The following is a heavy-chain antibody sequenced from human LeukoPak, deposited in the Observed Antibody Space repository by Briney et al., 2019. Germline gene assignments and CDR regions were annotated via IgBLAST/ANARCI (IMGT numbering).Heavy chain of an antibody. J-gene: IGHJ5*02. Sequence: TGGSLRLSCAASGFTVSSNFMNWVRQAPGKGLEWVSLIYSGGSTHYADSVKGRFTISRDNAKNSLFLQMTSLRPEDTAMYFCASNYCSRTNCYYNWFDPWGQGTLVTVSS. V-gene: IGHV3-53*01. CDR2: IYSGGST. CDR1: GFTVSSNF. CDR3: ASNYCSRTNCYYNWFDP. D-gene: IGHD2-2*01.